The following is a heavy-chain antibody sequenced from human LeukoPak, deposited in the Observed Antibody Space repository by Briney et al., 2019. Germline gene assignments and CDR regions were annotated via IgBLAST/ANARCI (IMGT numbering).Heavy chain of an antibody. CDR2: IKQDGSEK. CDR3: AGRTGYSNGLKSDS. D-gene: IGHD5-18*01. CDR1: GFTFSSYW. Sequence: PGGSLILSCAASGFTFSSYWMSWVRQAPGKGLEWVANIKQDGSEKYYVDSVKGRFTISRDNSKNSLYLQMNSLRVEDTAVYYCAGRTGYSNGLKSDSWGQGILVTVSS. V-gene: IGHV3-7*03. J-gene: IGHJ4*02.